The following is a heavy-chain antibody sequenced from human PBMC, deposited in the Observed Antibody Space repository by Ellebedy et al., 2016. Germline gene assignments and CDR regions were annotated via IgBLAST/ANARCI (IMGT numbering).Heavy chain of an antibody. J-gene: IGHJ4*02. V-gene: IGHV1-3*01. D-gene: IGHD3-10*01. Sequence: ASVKVSCRTSGYTFTRYAIHWVRQAPGQRLEWMGWINGGNGKTKYSEKFRDRVTITGDTPASTAYMELSRLTSEDTAVYYCARGSAEGRAFDYWGQGTLVTVSS. CDR1: GYTFTRYA. CDR2: INGGNGKT. CDR3: ARGSAEGRAFDY.